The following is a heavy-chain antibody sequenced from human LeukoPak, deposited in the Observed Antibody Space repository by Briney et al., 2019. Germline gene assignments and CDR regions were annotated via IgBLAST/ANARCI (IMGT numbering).Heavy chain of an antibody. CDR3: ARALRYLVWLSTSPEYNWFDP. CDR1: GFTLSSYS. D-gene: IGHD3-9*01. Sequence: GGSLRLSCAASGFTLSSYSMNWVRQAPGKGLEWVSYISSSSSTIYYADSVKGRFTISRDNAKNSLYLQMNSLRAEDTAVFYCARALRYLVWLSTSPEYNWFDPWGQGTLVTVSS. V-gene: IGHV3-48*01. CDR2: ISSSSSTI. J-gene: IGHJ5*02.